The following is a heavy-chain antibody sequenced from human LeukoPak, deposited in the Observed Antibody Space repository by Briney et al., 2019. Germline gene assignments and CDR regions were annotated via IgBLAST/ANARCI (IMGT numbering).Heavy chain of an antibody. V-gene: IGHV4-61*05. D-gene: IGHD5-12*01. Sequence: PSETLSLTCTVSGGSISSSSYYWGWIRQPPGKGLEWIGRIYTSGSTNYNPSLKSRVTISVDKSKNQFSLKLSSVTAADTAVYYCARAKVATDFDYWGQGTLVTVSS. CDR3: ARAKVATDFDY. CDR1: GGSISSSSYY. J-gene: IGHJ4*02. CDR2: IYTSGST.